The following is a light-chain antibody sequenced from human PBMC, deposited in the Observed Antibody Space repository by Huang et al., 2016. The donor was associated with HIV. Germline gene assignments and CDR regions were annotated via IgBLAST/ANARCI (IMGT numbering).Light chain of an antibody. CDR2: DAS. V-gene: IGKV3D-20*01. CDR3: QQYGNSPYT. J-gene: IGKJ2*01. Sequence: EIVLTQSPATLSLSQGERATLSCGASQSVSSIYLAWYQQKLGLAPRRLIYDASSRATGIPDRFSGSGSGTDFTLTISRLEPEDFAVYHCQQYGNSPYTFGQGTKLEIK. CDR1: QSVSSIY.